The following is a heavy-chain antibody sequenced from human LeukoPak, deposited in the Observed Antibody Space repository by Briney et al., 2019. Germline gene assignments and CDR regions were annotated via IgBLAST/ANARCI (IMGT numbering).Heavy chain of an antibody. V-gene: IGHV1-2*02. CDR2: INPNNGDT. CDR1: GYTFTGYY. CDR3: ARSYCSSTSCDALSLYYYYGMDV. D-gene: IGHD2-2*01. Sequence: ASVKVSCKASGYTFTGYYMHWVRQAPGQGLEWMGWINPNNGDTNYAQKFQARVTMARDTSISTAYMELSTLRSDDTAVYYCARSYCSSTSCDALSLYYYYGMDVWGQGTTVTVSS. J-gene: IGHJ6*02.